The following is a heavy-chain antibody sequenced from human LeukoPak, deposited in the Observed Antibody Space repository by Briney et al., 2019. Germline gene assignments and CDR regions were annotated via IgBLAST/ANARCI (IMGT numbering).Heavy chain of an antibody. V-gene: IGHV4-39*01. J-gene: IGHJ4*02. D-gene: IGHD1-7*01. CDR3: ARAELELPRNPGTISQYYFGY. CDR2: IYYSGRT. CDR1: GDSISSSSYY. Sequence: PSETLSLTCTVSGDSISSSSYYWGWIRQPPGKGLEWIGSIYYSGRTYYNPSLKSRVTISVDTSKNQFSLKLSSVTAADTAVYYCARAELELPRNPGTISQYYFGYWGQGTLVTVSS.